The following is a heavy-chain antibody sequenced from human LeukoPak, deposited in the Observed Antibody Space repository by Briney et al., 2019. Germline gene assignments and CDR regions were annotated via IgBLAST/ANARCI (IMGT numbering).Heavy chain of an antibody. D-gene: IGHD5-24*01. Sequence: PSETLSLTCTVAGGSISSGGNYWRWIRQHPGQGLEWIGYIYYSGSTSYNPSVKSRVNILLDTSKNQFSLKLSSVTAADTAVYYCATYNRDGYNFAVQHWGQGTLVTVSS. J-gene: IGHJ1*01. CDR3: ATYNRDGYNFAVQH. CDR2: IYYSGST. V-gene: IGHV4-31*03. CDR1: GGSISSGGNY.